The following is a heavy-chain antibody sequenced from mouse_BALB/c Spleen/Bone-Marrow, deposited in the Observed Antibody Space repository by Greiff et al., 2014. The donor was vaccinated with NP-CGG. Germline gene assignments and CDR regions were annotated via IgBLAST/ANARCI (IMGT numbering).Heavy chain of an antibody. J-gene: IGHJ3*01. CDR2: IDPANGNT. CDR1: GFNIKDTY. D-gene: IGHD1-1*01. CDR3: ATYYYGSSWGFAY. V-gene: IGHV14-3*02. Sequence: LQQSGAELVKPGASVKLSCTASGFNIKDTYMHWVKQRPEQGLEWIGRIDPANGNTKYDPKFQGKATITADTSSNTAYLQLSGLTSEDTAVYYCATYYYGSSWGFAYWGQGTLVTVSA.